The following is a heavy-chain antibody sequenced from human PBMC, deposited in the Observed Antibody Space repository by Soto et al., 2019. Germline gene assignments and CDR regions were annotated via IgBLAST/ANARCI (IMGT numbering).Heavy chain of an antibody. J-gene: IGHJ4*02. CDR2: IWYDGSNK. D-gene: IGHD4-17*01. Sequence: QVQLVESGGGVVQPGRSLRLSCAASGFTFSSYGMHWVRQAPGKGLEWVAVIWYDGSNKYYADSVKGRFTISRGNSKNTLYLQMNSLRAEDTAVYYCARDLVRGDRDYWGQGTLVTVSS. CDR3: ARDLVRGDRDY. V-gene: IGHV3-33*01. CDR1: GFTFSSYG.